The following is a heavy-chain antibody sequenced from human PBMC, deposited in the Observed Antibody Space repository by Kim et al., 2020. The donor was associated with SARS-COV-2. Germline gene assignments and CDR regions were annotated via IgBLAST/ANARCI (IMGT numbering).Heavy chain of an antibody. CDR2: IIPILGIA. J-gene: IGHJ6*02. CDR1: GGTFSSYT. V-gene: IGHV1-69*02. CDR3: ARAPHGSGRFPYYYYYGMDV. Sequence: SVKVSCKASGGTFSSYTISWVRQAPGQGLEWMGRIIPILGIANYAQKFQGRVTITADKSTSTAYMELSSLRSEDTAVYYCARAPHGSGRFPYYYYYGMDVWGQGTTVTVSS. D-gene: IGHD3-10*01.